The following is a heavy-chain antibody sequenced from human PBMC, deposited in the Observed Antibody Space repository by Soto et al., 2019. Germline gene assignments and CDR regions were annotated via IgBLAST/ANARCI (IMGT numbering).Heavy chain of an antibody. Sequence: WXSVKVYFKGSWYSFTSHGISWVRQAPGQGLEWMGWISAYNGNTNYAQKLQGRVTMTTDTSTSTAYMELRSVRSDDTAVYYCARARTAYYDFWSGPDPRGHWFDPWGQGPLVTVSS. CDR1: WYSFTSHG. V-gene: IGHV1-18*01. CDR2: ISAYNGNT. J-gene: IGHJ5*02. D-gene: IGHD3-3*01. CDR3: ARARTAYYDFWSGPDPRGHWFDP.